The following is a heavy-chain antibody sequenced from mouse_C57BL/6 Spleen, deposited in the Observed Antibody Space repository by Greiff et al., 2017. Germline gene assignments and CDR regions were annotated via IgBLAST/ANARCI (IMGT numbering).Heavy chain of an antibody. CDR2: IYPGDGDT. Sequence: QVQLQQSGPELVKPGASVKISCKASGYAFSSSWMNWVKQRPGKGLEWIGRIYPGDGDTNYNGKFKGKATLTADKSSSTAYMQLSSLTSEDSAVYFCARSGYSNYDAMDDWGQGTSVTVSS. CDR3: ARSGYSNYDAMDD. J-gene: IGHJ4*01. CDR1: GYAFSSSW. D-gene: IGHD2-5*01. V-gene: IGHV1-82*01.